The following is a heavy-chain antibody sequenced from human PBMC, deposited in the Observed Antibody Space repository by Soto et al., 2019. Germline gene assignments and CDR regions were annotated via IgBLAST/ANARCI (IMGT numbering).Heavy chain of an antibody. D-gene: IGHD3-9*01. J-gene: IGHJ4*02. CDR1: RLTYRDYY. CDR3: ARDRIYYDN. CDR2: ISSSSSYT. V-gene: IGHV3-11*05. Sequence: GGFLGLSGGASRLTYRDYYMRSFRQAPGKGLEWVSYISSSSSYTNYADSVKGRFTISRDNAKNSLYLQMNSLRAEDTAVYYCARDRIYYDNWGQGTLVTVSS.